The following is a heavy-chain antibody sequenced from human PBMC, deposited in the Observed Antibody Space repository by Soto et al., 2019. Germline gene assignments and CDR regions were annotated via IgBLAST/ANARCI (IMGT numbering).Heavy chain of an antibody. J-gene: IGHJ4*02. CDR3: ARLDYGDYVSV. CDR1: GGSISSYY. CDR2: IYYSGST. D-gene: IGHD4-17*01. V-gene: IGHV4-59*08. Sequence: SETLSLTCTVSGGSISSYYWSWIRQPPGKGLEWIGYIYYSGSTNYNPSLKSRVTISVDTSKNQFSPKLSSVTAADTAVYYCARLDYGDYVSVWGQGTLVTVSS.